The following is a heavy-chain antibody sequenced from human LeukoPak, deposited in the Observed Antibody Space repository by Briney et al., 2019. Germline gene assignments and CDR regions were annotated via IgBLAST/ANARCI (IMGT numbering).Heavy chain of an antibody. CDR2: IYTSGST. V-gene: IGHV4-4*07. Sequence: PSETQSLTCTVSGGSISSYYWSWIRQPAGKGLEWIGRIYTSGSTNYNPSLKSRVTMSVDTSKNQFSLKLSSVTAADTAVYYCARDRISGYSYGFTNWFDPWGQGALVTVSS. J-gene: IGHJ5*02. D-gene: IGHD5-18*01. CDR3: ARDRISGYSYGFTNWFDP. CDR1: GGSISSYY.